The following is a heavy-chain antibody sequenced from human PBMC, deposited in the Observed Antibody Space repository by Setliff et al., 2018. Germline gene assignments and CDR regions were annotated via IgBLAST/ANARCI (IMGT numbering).Heavy chain of an antibody. V-gene: IGHV1-18*01. D-gene: IGHD3-22*01. CDR2: ISTYNVNT. Sequence: ASVKVSCKASGYPFTDYGITWVRQAPGQGLEWLGWISTYNVNTTYAQKLRDRVTMTTDTSTSTAYMELRSLRSDDTAVYYCARRNFYYDSSGFALYYYYMDVWGKGTTVTVSS. J-gene: IGHJ6*03. CDR1: GYPFTDYG. CDR3: ARRNFYYDSSGFALYYYYMDV.